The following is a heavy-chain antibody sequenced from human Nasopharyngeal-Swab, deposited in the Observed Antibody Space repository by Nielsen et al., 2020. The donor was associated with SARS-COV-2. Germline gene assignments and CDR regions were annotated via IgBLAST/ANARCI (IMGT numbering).Heavy chain of an antibody. CDR2: ISGSGGST. J-gene: IGHJ3*02. Sequence: GGSLRLSCAASGFTFSSYAMSWVRQAPGKGLEWVSAISGSGGSTCYADSVKGRFTISRDNSKNTLYLQMNSLRAEDTAVYYCAKKLENILRYFDWLLDAFDIWGQGTMVTVSS. CDR1: GFTFSSYA. CDR3: AKKLENILRYFDWLLDAFDI. V-gene: IGHV3-23*01. D-gene: IGHD3-9*01.